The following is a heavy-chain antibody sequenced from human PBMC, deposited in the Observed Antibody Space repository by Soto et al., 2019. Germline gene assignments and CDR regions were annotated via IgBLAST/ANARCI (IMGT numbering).Heavy chain of an antibody. J-gene: IGHJ6*02. CDR1: GGTFSSYA. CDR3: ASGSYSSSSYYYYYGMDV. Sequence: QVQLVQSGAEVKKPGSSVKVSCKASGGTFSSYAISWVRQAPGQGLEWMGGIIPIFGTANYAQKFQGRVTITADDSTSTAYMELSSLRSEDTAVYYCASGSYSSSSYYYYYGMDVWGQGTTVTVSS. CDR2: IIPIFGTA. V-gene: IGHV1-69*01. D-gene: IGHD6-13*01.